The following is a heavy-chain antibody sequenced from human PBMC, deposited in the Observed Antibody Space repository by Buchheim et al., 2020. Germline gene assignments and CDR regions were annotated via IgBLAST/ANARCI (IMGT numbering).Heavy chain of an antibody. CDR3: ARGLVGSNWWWFEP. CDR1: GGSISSGGYY. CDR2: TYYSGST. D-gene: IGHD6-13*01. V-gene: IGHV4-31*03. Sequence: QVQLQESGPGLVKPSQTLSLTCTVSGGSISSGGYYWSWIRHHPGKGLEWIGYTYYSGSTYYNQSLKSRVTISVDTSKNQFPLKLSSVTAADTAVYYCARGLVGSNWWWFEPWGQGNL. J-gene: IGHJ5*02.